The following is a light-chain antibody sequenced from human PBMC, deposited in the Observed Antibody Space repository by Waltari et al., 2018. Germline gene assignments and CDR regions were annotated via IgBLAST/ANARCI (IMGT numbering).Light chain of an antibody. J-gene: IGKJ4*01. Sequence: EIVLTQSPATLSLSPGERATLSCRASQSVSSSLAWYQQKPGQAPRRLIYGAASRATGIPDRFSGSGSGTDFTLTISSLEPEDFAVYYCQQYSNWPLTFGGGTKVEIK. CDR3: QQYSNWPLT. CDR1: QSVSSS. V-gene: IGKV3-15*01. CDR2: GAA.